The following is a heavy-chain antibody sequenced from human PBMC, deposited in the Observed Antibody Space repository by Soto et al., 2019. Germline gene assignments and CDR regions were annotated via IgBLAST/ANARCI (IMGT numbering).Heavy chain of an antibody. J-gene: IGHJ6*02. V-gene: IGHV3-23*01. D-gene: IGHD3-16*01. CDR3: AKRAGGGFGYYYYGMDV. Sequence: GGSLRLSCAASGFTFSSYAMSWVRQAPGKGLEWVSAISGSGGSTYYADSVKGRFTISRDNSKNTLYLQMNSLRAEDTAVYYCAKRAGGGFGYYYYGMDVWGQGTTVTVSS. CDR2: ISGSGGST. CDR1: GFTFSSYA.